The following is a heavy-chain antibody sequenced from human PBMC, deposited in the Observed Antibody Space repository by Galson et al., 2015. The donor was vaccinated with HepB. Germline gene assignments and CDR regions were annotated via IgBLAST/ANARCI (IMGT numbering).Heavy chain of an antibody. J-gene: IGHJ4*02. V-gene: IGHV3-30*04. D-gene: IGHD3-22*01. CDR3: ARDAFKKHYYYDSSGNFDY. CDR2: ISYDGSNK. Sequence: SLRLSCAASGFTFSSYAMHWVRQAPGKGPEWVAVISYDGSNKYYADSVKGRFTISRDNSKNTLYLQMNSLRAEDTAVYYCARDAFKKHYYYDSSGNFDYWGQGTLVTVSS. CDR1: GFTFSSYA.